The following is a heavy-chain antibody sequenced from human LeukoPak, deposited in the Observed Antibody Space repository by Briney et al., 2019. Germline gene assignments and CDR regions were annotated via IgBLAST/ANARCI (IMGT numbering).Heavy chain of an antibody. V-gene: IGHV3-21*04. CDR2: ISSSSSYI. J-gene: IGHJ4*02. D-gene: IGHD3-3*01. CDR1: GFTFSSYS. Sequence: GGSLRLSCAASGFTFSSYSMNWVRQAPGKGLEWVSSISSSSSYIYYADSVKGRFSISRDNSKNTLYLQMNSLRADDTAVYYCAKDLWKADYWGQGILVTVSS. CDR3: AKDLWKADY.